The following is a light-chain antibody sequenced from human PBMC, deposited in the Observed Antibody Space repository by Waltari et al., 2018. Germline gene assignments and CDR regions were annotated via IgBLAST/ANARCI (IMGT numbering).Light chain of an antibody. J-gene: IGLJ3*02. Sequence: QSALTQPRSVSGSPGQSVTISCTGTSSDVGGYNYVSWYQQHPGKAPKLMIYDVSKRPSGVPDRFSGSKAGNTASRTISGLQAEDEADYYCCSYAGRWVFGGGTKLTVL. CDR2: DVS. CDR3: CSYAGRWV. V-gene: IGLV2-11*01. CDR1: SSDVGGYNY.